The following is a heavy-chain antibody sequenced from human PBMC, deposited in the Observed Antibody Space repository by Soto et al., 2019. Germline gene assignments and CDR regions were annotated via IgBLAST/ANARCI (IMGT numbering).Heavy chain of an antibody. CDR1: GFIFSNYV. D-gene: IGHD1-26*01. CDR3: AKRPRALLTFDY. Sequence: SLRLSCAASGFIFSNYVMSWVLQAPGKGLEWVSSISDSGGTSYYADSVKGRFTISRDNSKNTLYLQMNSLRAEDTAIYYCAKRPRALLTFDYWGQGTLVTVSS. J-gene: IGHJ4*02. V-gene: IGHV3-23*01. CDR2: ISDSGGTS.